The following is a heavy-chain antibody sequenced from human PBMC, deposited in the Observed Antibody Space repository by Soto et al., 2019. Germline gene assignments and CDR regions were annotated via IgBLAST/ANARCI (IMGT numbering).Heavy chain of an antibody. V-gene: IGHV1-24*01. CDR3: ATGLWFGELLNGGY. Sequence: ASVKVSCKVSGYTLTELSMHWVRQAPGKGLEWMGGIDPEDGETIYAQKFQGRVTMTEDTSTDTAYMELSSLRSEDTAVYYCATGLWFGELLNGGYWGQGTLVTVSS. D-gene: IGHD3-10*01. CDR1: GYTLTELS. CDR2: IDPEDGET. J-gene: IGHJ4*02.